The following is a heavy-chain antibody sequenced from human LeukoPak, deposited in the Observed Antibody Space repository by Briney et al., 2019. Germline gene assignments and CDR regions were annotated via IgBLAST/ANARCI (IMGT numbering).Heavy chain of an antibody. V-gene: IGHV3-23*01. CDR1: GFTFSSYA. D-gene: IGHD5-18*01. CDR3: ARDRACIQLWLEPGGLHLRFDP. J-gene: IGHJ5*02. Sequence: GGSLRLSCAASGFTFSSYAMSWVRQAPGKGLEWVSAISGSGGSTYYADSVKGRFTISRDNSKNTLYLQMNSLRAEDTAVYYCARDRACIQLWLEPGGLHLRFDPWGQGTLVTLSS. CDR2: ISGSGGST.